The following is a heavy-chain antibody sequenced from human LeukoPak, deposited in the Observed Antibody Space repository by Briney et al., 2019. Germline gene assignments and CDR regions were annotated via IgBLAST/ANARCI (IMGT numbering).Heavy chain of an antibody. Sequence: SETLSLTCAVYGGSFSGYYWSWIRQPPGKGLEWIGYIYYSGSTYYNPSLKSRVTISVDTSKNQFSLKLSSVTAADTAVYYCARDGPPDIWGQGTMVTVSS. CDR1: GGSFSGYY. V-gene: IGHV4-30-4*08. CDR3: ARDGPPDI. J-gene: IGHJ3*02. CDR2: IYYSGST.